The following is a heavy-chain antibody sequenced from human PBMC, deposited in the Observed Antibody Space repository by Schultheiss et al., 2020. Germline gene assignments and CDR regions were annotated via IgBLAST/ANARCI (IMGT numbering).Heavy chain of an antibody. CDR1: GFTFSSYW. D-gene: IGHD2-2*02. CDR3: ARDYQPLLYEPYYFDY. CDR2: IKQDGSEE. Sequence: GGSLRLSCAASGFTFSSYWMSWVRQAPGKGLEWVANIKQDGSEEYYVDSVKGRFTISRDNAKNSLYLQMNSLRAEDTAVYYCARDYQPLLYEPYYFDYWGQGTLVTVSS. J-gene: IGHJ4*02. V-gene: IGHV3-7*01.